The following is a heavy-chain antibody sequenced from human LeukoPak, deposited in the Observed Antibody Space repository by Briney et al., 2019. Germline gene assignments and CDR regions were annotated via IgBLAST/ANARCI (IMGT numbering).Heavy chain of an antibody. CDR3: ARARSPSSGYLLRDHNWFDP. CDR1: GGTFSSYA. V-gene: IGHV1-69*13. Sequence: GASVKVSCKASGGTFSSYAISWVRQAPGQGLEWMGGIIPIFGTANYAQKFQGRVTITADESTSTAHMELSSLRSEDTAVYYCARARSPSSGYLLRDHNWFDPWGQGTLVTVSS. CDR2: IIPIFGTA. J-gene: IGHJ5*02. D-gene: IGHD3-22*01.